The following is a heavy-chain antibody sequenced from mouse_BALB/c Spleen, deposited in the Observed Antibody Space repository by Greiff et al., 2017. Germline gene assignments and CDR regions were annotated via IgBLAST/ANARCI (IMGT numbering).Heavy chain of an antibody. J-gene: IGHJ4*01. CDR2: IYPGDGDT. CDR1: GYTFTSYW. Sequence: QVQLQQSGAELARPGASVKLSCKASGYTFTSYWMQWVKQRPGQGLEWIGAIYPGDGDTRYTQKFKGKATLTADKSSSTAYMQLSSLASEDSAVYSCARGGRDYAMDYWGQGTSVTVSS. CDR3: ARGGRDYAMDY. V-gene: IGHV1-87*01.